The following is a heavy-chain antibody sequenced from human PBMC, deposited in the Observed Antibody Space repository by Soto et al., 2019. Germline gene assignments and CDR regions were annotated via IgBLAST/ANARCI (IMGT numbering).Heavy chain of an antibody. J-gene: IGHJ6*02. V-gene: IGHV1-58*02. CDR3: AASPGFWQNYYYGAMDV. CDR2: IVVGSDNT. Sequence: ASVKVSCTTSGFTFTRSAIQWVRQARGQRLEWIGWIVVGSDNTNYAQKFQERVTITRDLSTNTIYMDLNGLRSEDTAVYYCAASPGFWQNYYYGAMDVWGQGTTVTVSS. D-gene: IGHD6-25*01. CDR1: GFTFTRSA.